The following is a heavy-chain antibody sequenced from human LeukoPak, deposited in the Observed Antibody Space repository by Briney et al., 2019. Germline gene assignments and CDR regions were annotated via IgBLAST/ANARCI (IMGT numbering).Heavy chain of an antibody. Sequence: GGSLRLSCAASGFTFSDYYMSWIRQAPGKGLEWVSYISSSGSTIYYADSVKGRFTISRDNAKNSLYLQMNSLRAKDTAVYYCARQTYYYDSSGYYPIHYYYYYMDVWGKGTTVTVSS. CDR3: ARQTYYYDSSGYYPIHYYYYYMDV. J-gene: IGHJ6*03. CDR1: GFTFSDYY. V-gene: IGHV3-11*04. CDR2: ISSSGSTI. D-gene: IGHD3-22*01.